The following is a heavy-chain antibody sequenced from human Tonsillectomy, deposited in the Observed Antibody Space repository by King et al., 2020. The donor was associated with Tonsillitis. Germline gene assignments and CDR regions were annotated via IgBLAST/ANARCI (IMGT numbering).Heavy chain of an antibody. V-gene: IGHV2-26*01. D-gene: IGHD3-22*01. Sequence: QITLKESGPVLVKPTETLTLTCTVSGFSLSNARMGVSWIRQPPGKALEWLAHIFSNDEKSYSTSLKSRLTISKDTSKSQVVLTMTNMDPVDTATYYCARITYYYDSSGYFRFDYWGQGPLVTVSS. CDR3: ARITYYYDSSGYFRFDY. CDR1: GFSLSNARMG. J-gene: IGHJ4*02. CDR2: IFSNDEK.